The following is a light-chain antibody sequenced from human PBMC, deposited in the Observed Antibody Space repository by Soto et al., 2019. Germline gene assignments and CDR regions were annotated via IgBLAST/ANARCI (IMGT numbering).Light chain of an antibody. V-gene: IGKV1-12*01. J-gene: IGKJ4*01. CDR2: AAS. CDR1: PYITTW. Sequence: DIQMTQSPSSVSASVGDRVTITCRASPYITTWVAWYQQKPGKAPKLLISAASNVQSGVPSRFSGSGIGTDFTLIISSLQPEDFATYYCQQANFFPLTFGGGTTVEIK. CDR3: QQANFFPLT.